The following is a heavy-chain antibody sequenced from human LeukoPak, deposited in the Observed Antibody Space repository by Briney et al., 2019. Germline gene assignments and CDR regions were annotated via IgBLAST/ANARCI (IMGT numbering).Heavy chain of an antibody. V-gene: IGHV3-23*01. Sequence: GGSLRLSCVGSGFIFSTYGMNWVRQAPGERLQWVASISNNGGGTFYVESVRGRFTISRDNSKNTLYLQMNSLRADDTAMYFCAKVVSGTYTPDYWGPGTLVTVSS. D-gene: IGHD1-26*01. J-gene: IGHJ4*02. CDR3: AKVVSGTYTPDY. CDR1: GFIFSTYG. CDR2: ISNNGGGT.